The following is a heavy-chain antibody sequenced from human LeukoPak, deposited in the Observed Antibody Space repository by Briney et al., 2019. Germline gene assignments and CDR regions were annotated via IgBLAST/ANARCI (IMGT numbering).Heavy chain of an antibody. D-gene: IGHD2-2*02. CDR1: GYTFNGYY. CDR2: INPNSGDT. J-gene: IGHJ4*02. CDR3: ARDLAGQYCSSTTYCTFIRDTYFDY. Sequence: ASVKVSCKASGYTFNGYYMHWMRQAPGQGLEWMGWINPNSGDTNYAQKFQGRVTMTRDTSITTAYMELSSLRSDDTAVYYCARDLAGQYCSSTTYCTFIRDTYFDYWGQGTLVTVSS. V-gene: IGHV1-2*02.